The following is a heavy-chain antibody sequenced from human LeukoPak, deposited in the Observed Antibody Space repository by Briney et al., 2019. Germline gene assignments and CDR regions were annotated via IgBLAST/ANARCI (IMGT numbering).Heavy chain of an antibody. D-gene: IGHD3-3*01. V-gene: IGHV4-34*01. CDR3: ARAALRPILNPFDY. Sequence: PSETLSLTCAVYGGSFSGYYWSWIRQPPGKGLEWIGEINHSGSTNYNPSLKSRVTLSVDTSKNQFSLKLSSVTAADTAVYYCARAALRPILNPFDYWGQGTLVTVSS. CDR1: GGSFSGYY. J-gene: IGHJ4*02. CDR2: INHSGST.